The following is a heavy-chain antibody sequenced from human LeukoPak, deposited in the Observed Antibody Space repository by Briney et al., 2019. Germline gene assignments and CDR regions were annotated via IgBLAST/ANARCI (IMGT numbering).Heavy chain of an antibody. Sequence: SESLSLTCTVSGDSISKYYWSWIRQPPGKGLEWLGYIYYSGSTNYKPSLKSRVTISVDTSKNQFSLKLSSVTAADTAVYYCARFQSSSSWDYYYGLDVWGQGTTVTVSS. J-gene: IGHJ6*02. V-gene: IGHV4-59*01. CDR3: ARFQSSSSWDYYYGLDV. D-gene: IGHD6-13*01. CDR1: GDSISKYY. CDR2: IYYSGST.